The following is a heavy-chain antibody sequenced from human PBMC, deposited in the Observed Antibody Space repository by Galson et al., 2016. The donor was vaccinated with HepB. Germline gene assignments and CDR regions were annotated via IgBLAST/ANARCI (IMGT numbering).Heavy chain of an antibody. Sequence: SLRLSCAASGFTFNNFAMSWVRQAPGRGLEWVSAITSNTVITYYADSVKGRFTISRDNSKNTLDLQMDSLRAEDTAIYYCAKPSYYYDSSGYLYGMDVWGQGTTVTVSS. J-gene: IGHJ6*02. CDR3: AKPSYYYDSSGYLYGMDV. D-gene: IGHD3-22*01. V-gene: IGHV3-23*01. CDR1: GFTFNNFA. CDR2: ITSNTVIT.